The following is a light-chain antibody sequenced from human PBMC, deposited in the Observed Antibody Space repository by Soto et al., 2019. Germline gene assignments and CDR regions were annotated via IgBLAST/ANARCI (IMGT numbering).Light chain of an antibody. CDR2: SNN. CDR3: AAWDDSLNGSYV. V-gene: IGLV1-44*01. Sequence: QSVLTQPPSASGTPGQRVTISCSGSSSNIGSNTVNWYQQLPGTAPKLLIYSNNQRPSGVPDRFSGSKSGTSASLAISGLQSEVEADYYCAAWDDSLNGSYVFGTGTKVT. J-gene: IGLJ1*01. CDR1: SSNIGSNT.